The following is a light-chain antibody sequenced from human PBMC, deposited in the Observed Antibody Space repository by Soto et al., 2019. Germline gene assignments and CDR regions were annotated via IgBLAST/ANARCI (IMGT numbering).Light chain of an antibody. V-gene: IGKV1-5*03. CDR3: QQYNSYPWT. CDR1: QSISSW. Sequence: DIQMTQSPSTLSASVGDRVTITCRASQSISSWLDWYQQKPGKAPKLLIYKASSLESGIPSRFSGSGSGTEFTLTISSTQPDDFATYYCQQYNSYPWTFGQGTKVEIK. CDR2: KAS. J-gene: IGKJ1*01.